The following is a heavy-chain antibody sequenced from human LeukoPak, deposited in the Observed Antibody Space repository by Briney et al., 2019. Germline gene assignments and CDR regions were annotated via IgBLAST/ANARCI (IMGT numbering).Heavy chain of an antibody. V-gene: IGHV3-21*01. J-gene: IGHJ5*02. CDR2: ISSSSSYI. CDR3: ARGGGSGSYVDP. D-gene: IGHD3-10*01. Sequence: GGSLRLSCAASGFTFSSYSMNWVRQAPGKGLEWVSSISSSSSYIYYADSVKVRLTISRDNAKNSLYLQMNSLRAEDTAVYYCARGGGSGSYVDPWGQGTLVTVSS. CDR1: GFTFSSYS.